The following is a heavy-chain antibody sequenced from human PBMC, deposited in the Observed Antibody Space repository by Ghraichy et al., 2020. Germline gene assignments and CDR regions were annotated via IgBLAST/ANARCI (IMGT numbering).Heavy chain of an antibody. Sequence: GGSLRLSCAASGFTFSSYSMSWVRQAPGKGLEWVSYISSSSSTIYYADSVKGRFTISRDNAKNSLHLQMNSLRDEDTAVYYCARPNREYYDFWSGYYRNWGQGTRVTVSS. CDR2: ISSSSSTI. CDR1: GFTFSSYS. J-gene: IGHJ4*02. V-gene: IGHV3-48*02. D-gene: IGHD3-3*01. CDR3: ARPNREYYDFWSGYYRN.